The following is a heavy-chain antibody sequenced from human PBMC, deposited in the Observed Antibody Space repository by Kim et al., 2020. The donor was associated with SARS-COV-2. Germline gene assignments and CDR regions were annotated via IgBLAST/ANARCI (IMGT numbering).Heavy chain of an antibody. V-gene: IGHV5-10-1*01. D-gene: IGHD6-13*01. J-gene: IGHJ3*01. Sequence: GESLKIPCEGSGFSFSTYWISWVRQQPGKGLEWMARIDPTDSYINYSPSFRGRVTISTDMSTTTAYLQWSSLEASDTAMYFCARHGPIAASGPYFDRWG. CDR2: IDPTDSYI. CDR1: GFSFSTYW. CDR3: ARHGPIAASGPYFDR.